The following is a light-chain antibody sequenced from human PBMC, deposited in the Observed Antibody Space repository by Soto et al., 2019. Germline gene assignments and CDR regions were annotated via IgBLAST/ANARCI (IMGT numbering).Light chain of an antibody. CDR2: KAS. V-gene: IGKV1-5*03. CDR1: QTISSW. J-gene: IGKJ1*01. Sequence: DIEMTQSPSTLSGSVGDRVTITFRASQTISSWLAWYQQKPGKAPMLLIYKASTLKSGVPSRFSGSGSGTEFTLTISSLQPDDFATFYCQQYNGYSRTFGQGTKV. CDR3: QQYNGYSRT.